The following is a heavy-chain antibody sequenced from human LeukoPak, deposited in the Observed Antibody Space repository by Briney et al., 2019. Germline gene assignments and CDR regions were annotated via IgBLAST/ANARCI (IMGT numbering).Heavy chain of an antibody. D-gene: IGHD6-6*01. CDR1: GFTFSNYA. CDR2: FSGSGGST. V-gene: IGHV3-23*01. CDR3: ARPVVQQLEAYYFDY. J-gene: IGHJ4*02. Sequence: GGSLRLSCAASGFTFSNYAMSWVRQAPGKGLEWVSAFSGSGGSTYYANSVKGRFTISRDNSKNTLYLQMNSLRAEDTAVYYCARPVVQQLEAYYFDYWGQGTLVTVSS.